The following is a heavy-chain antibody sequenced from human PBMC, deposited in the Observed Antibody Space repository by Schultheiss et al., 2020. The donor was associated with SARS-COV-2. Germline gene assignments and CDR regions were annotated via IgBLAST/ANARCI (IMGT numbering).Heavy chain of an antibody. Sequence: GGSLRLSCAASGFTFSSYEMNWVRQAPGKGLEWVSYISSSGSTIYYADSVKGRFTISRDNAKNSLYLQMNSLRAEDTAVYYCTRGRYTYGPGSFDYWGQGTLVTVSS. J-gene: IGHJ4*02. CDR3: TRGRYTYGPGSFDY. V-gene: IGHV3-48*03. CDR2: ISSSGSTI. D-gene: IGHD5-18*01. CDR1: GFTFSSYE.